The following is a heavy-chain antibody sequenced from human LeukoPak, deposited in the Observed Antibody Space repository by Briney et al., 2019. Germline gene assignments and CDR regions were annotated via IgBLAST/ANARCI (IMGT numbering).Heavy chain of an antibody. CDR3: ARNTYRRRWFDP. CDR2: IDWDDDK. V-gene: IGHV2-70*01. J-gene: IGHJ5*02. D-gene: IGHD4-11*01. Sequence: ESGPALVKPTQTLTLTCTFSGFSLSTSGMCVSWIRQPPGTALEWLALIDWDDDKYYSTSLKTRLTISKDTSKNQVVLTMTNMDPVDTATYYCARNTYRRRWFDPWGQGTLVSVSS. CDR1: GFSLSTSGMC.